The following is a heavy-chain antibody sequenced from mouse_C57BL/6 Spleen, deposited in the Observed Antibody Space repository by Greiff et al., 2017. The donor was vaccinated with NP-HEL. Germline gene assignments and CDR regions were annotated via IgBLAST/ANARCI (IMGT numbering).Heavy chain of an antibody. D-gene: IGHD1-1*01. CDR2: IYPGSGNT. CDR3: AREGYYYGSSLYYYAMDY. V-gene: IGHV1-76*01. J-gene: IGHJ4*01. CDR1: GYTFTDYY. Sequence: QVQLKQSGAELVRPGASVKLSCKASGYTFTDYYINWVKQRPGQGLEWIARIYPGSGNTYYNEKFKGKATLTAEKSSSTAYMQLSSLTSEDSAVYFCAREGYYYGSSLYYYAMDYWGQGTSVTVSS.